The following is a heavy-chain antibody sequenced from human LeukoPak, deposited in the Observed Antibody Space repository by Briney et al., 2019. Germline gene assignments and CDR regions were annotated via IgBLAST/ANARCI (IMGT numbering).Heavy chain of an antibody. CDR3: ARVDGYIAAAGTDY. V-gene: IGHV3-7*01. Sequence: PGGSLRLSCAASGFTFSSYWMSWVRQAPGKGLEWVANIKQDGSEKYYVDSVKGRFTISRDNAKNSLYLQMNSLRAEDTAVYYCARVDGYIAAAGTDYWGQGTLVTVSS. J-gene: IGHJ4*02. CDR1: GFTFSSYW. CDR2: IKQDGSEK. D-gene: IGHD6-13*01.